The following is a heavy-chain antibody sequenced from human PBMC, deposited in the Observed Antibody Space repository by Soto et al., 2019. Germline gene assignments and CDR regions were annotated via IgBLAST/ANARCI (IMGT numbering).Heavy chain of an antibody. Sequence: GGSLRLSCAASGFTVSRNYMSWVHEAPGKGLEWVSVIYRGGSTYYADSVKGRFTISRDNSKNMLYLQMNSLRAEDTAVYYCARDNKVDSSSWYGAFDIWGQGTMVTVSS. D-gene: IGHD6-13*01. CDR3: ARDNKVDSSSWYGAFDI. J-gene: IGHJ3*02. V-gene: IGHV3-66*01. CDR2: IYRGGST. CDR1: GFTVSRNY.